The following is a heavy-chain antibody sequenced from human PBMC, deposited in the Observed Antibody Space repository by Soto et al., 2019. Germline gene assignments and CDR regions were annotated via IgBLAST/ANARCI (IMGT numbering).Heavy chain of an antibody. D-gene: IGHD2-21*02. V-gene: IGHV1-69*01. CDR2: IIPIFGTT. J-gene: IGHJ2*01. Sequence: QVQLVQSGAEVKKPGSSVNVSCKASGGTLNNYAISWVRQAPGQGLEWMGGIIPIFGTTNYAQKFKGRVTITADEPTNTAYMELSSLTSDDTAIYYCARRGESCGGHCYSHGFFDLWGRGTLVSVTS. CDR3: ARRGESCGGHCYSHGFFDL. CDR1: GGTLNNYA.